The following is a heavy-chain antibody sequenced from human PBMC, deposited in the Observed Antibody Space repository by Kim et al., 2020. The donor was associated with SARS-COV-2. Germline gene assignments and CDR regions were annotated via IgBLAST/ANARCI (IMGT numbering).Heavy chain of an antibody. D-gene: IGHD2-8*01. CDR1: GFTFSDAW. J-gene: IGHJ5*01. V-gene: IGHV3-15*01. Sequence: GGSLRLSCAASGFTFSDAWMNWVRQAPGKGLEWVGRIKNEVDGGTIDYSAPVQGRFTISRDDSKNTLYLQMNCVSTEDTAVYYCATDRGTRLYASSGVDSWGPGTLVTVSS. CDR2: IKNEVDGGTI. CDR3: ATDRGTRLYASSGVDS.